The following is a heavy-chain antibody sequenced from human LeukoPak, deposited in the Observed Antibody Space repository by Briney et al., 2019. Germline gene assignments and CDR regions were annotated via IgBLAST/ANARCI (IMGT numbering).Heavy chain of an antibody. D-gene: IGHD2-15*01. CDR2: IWYDGSNK. V-gene: IGHV3-33*08. CDR3: ARDFLGYCSGGSCYAGTFEI. CDR1: GFTFSSYD. J-gene: IGHJ3*02. Sequence: PGGSLRLSCAASGFTFSSYDMHWVRQAPGKGLEWVAVIWYDGSNKYYADSVKGRFTISRDNSKNTLYVKMNSLRAEDTALYYCARDFLGYCSGGSCYAGTFEIWGQGTMVTVSS.